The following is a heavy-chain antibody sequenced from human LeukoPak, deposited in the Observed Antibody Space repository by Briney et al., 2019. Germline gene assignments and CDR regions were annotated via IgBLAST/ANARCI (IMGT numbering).Heavy chain of an antibody. CDR2: ISYDGNKK. J-gene: IGHJ3*02. CDR1: GFTFSSYG. CDR3: AKSTASRDFDM. V-gene: IGHV3-30*18. Sequence: GGSLRLSCAASGFTFSSYGMHWVRQAPGKGLEWVAFISYDGNKKYHADSVKGRFTISRDKSKNTLYLQMNSLKTEDTAVYYCAKSTASRDFDMWGQGTVVTVSS.